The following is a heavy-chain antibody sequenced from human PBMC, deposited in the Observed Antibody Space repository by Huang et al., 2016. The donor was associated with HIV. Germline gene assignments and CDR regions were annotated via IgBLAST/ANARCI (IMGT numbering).Heavy chain of an antibody. D-gene: IGHD3-10*01. V-gene: IGHV4-34*01. CDR3: ARRFRVAATRKWFDP. J-gene: IGHJ5*02. CDR2: VNDGGDI. Sequence: KGLQWIGEVNDGGDINYNPSLESRVTISVDTSRNQVSLTLTSMTAADTATYYCARRFRVAATRKWFDPWGQGTLVIVSS.